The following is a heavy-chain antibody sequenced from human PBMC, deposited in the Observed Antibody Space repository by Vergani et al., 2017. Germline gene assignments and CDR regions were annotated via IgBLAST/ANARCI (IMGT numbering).Heavy chain of an antibody. J-gene: IGHJ3*02. Sequence: QITLKESGPTLVKPTQTLTLTCTFSGFSLSTSGVGVGWIRQPPGKALEWLALIYWDDDKRYSPSLKSRLTITKDTSKNQVVLTMTNMDPVDTATYYCAHRPQDGYKIRGAFDIWGQGTMVTVSS. D-gene: IGHD5-24*01. CDR2: IYWDDDK. CDR1: GFSLSTSGVG. CDR3: AHRPQDGYKIRGAFDI. V-gene: IGHV2-5*02.